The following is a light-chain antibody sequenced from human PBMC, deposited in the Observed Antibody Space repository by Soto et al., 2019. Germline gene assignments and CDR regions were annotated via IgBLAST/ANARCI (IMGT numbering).Light chain of an antibody. CDR1: SSNIGANY. Sequence: QSVLTQPPSASGTPGQRVTISCSGSSSNIGANYVSWYQQLPGTAPKLLIHSDNQRPSGVPDRFSGSKSGTSASLAISGLRSEDETDYYCAAWDDSLSGMIFGGGTQLTVL. V-gene: IGLV1-47*02. CDR2: SDN. CDR3: AAWDDSLSGMI. J-gene: IGLJ2*01.